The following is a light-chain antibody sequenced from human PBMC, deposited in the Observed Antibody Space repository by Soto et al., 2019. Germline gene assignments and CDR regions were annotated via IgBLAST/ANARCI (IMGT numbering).Light chain of an antibody. CDR1: SSNIGAGYD. CDR3: QSYDSSLSAL. V-gene: IGLV1-40*01. Sequence: QSVLTQPPSVSGAPGQGVTISCTGSSSNIGAGYDVHWYQQLPGTAPKLLIYGNSNRPSGVPDRFSGSKSGTSASLAITGLQAEDEADYYCQSYDSSLSALFGGGTQLTVL. CDR2: GNS. J-gene: IGLJ3*02.